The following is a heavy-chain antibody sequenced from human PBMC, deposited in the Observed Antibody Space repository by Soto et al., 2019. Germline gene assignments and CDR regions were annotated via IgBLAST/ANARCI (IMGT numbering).Heavy chain of an antibody. CDR1: GGSISSRGYY. Sequence: QLQLQESGPGLVKPSETLSLTCTVSGGSISSRGYYWGWIRQPPGKGLEWIGTTHYSGRTYYNPSLKGRVTISVDTSKNQFSLKLSSVTAADTAVYYCATSNWFDPWGQGTLVTVSS. J-gene: IGHJ5*02. CDR2: THYSGRT. V-gene: IGHV4-39*01. CDR3: ATSNWFDP.